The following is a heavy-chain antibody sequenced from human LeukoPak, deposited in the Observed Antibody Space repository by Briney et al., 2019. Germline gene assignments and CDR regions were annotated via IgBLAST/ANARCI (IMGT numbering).Heavy chain of an antibody. V-gene: IGHV4-59*01. CDR2: IYYSGST. CDR1: GGSISSYY. J-gene: IGHJ6*03. Sequence: SETLSLTCTVSGGSISSYYWSWIRQPPGKGLEWIGYIYYSGSTNYNPSLKSRVTISVDTSKNQFSLKLSSVTAADTAVYYCARLSYSSGWYAGPFYYYYYMDVWGKGTTVTVSS. CDR3: ARLSYSSGWYAGPFYYYYYMDV. D-gene: IGHD6-19*01.